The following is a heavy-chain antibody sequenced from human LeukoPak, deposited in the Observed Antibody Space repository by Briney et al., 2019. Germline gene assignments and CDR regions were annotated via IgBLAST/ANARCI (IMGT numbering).Heavy chain of an antibody. CDR3: ARQGIAAAVGV. D-gene: IGHD6-13*01. V-gene: IGHV4-59*01. CDR1: GGSISSYY. CDR2: IYYSGST. J-gene: IGHJ6*04. Sequence: SETLSLTCTVSGGSISSYYWSWVRQPPGKGLEWIGYIYYSGSTNYNPSLKSRVTISVDTSKNQFSLKLSSVTAADTAVYYCARQGIAAAVGVWGKGTTVTVSS.